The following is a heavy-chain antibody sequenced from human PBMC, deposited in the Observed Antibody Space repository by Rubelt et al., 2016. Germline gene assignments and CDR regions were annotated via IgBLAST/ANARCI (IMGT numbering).Heavy chain of an antibody. V-gene: IGHV4-31*03. CDR3: ARVAHSSSSSSHRDV. Sequence: QVQLQESGPGLVKPSQTLSLTCTVSGGSISSGGYYWSWIRQHPGKGLEWIGYIYYSGSTYYNPSLKSRVTMSVDTSKNQFSLKLSSVAASDTAVYYCARVAHSSSSSSHRDVWGQGTTVTVSS. D-gene: IGHD6-13*01. J-gene: IGHJ6*02. CDR1: GGSISSGGYY. CDR2: IYYSGST.